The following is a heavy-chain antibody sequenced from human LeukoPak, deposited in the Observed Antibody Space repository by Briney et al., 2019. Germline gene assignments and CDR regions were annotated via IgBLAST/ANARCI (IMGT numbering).Heavy chain of an antibody. CDR1: GGTFSSYA. CDR2: IIPIFGTA. D-gene: IGHD5-12*01. J-gene: IGHJ4*02. Sequence: SVKVSCKASGGTFSSYAISWVRQAPGQGLEWMGGIIPIFGTANYAQKFQGRVTITADESTSTAYMELSSLRSEDTAVYYCARWVVATSWSYYFDYWGQGTLVTVSS. V-gene: IGHV1-69*13. CDR3: ARWVVATSWSYYFDY.